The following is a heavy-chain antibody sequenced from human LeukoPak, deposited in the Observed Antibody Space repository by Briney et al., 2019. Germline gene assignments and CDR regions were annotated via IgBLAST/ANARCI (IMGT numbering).Heavy chain of an antibody. CDR3: ARPTYYSSSLGYYFDY. Sequence: GASVKVSCKASGGTFSSYAISWVRQAPGQGLEWMGIINPSGGSTSYAQKFQGRVTMTRDTSTSTVYMELSSLRSEDTAVYYCARPTYYSSSLGYYFDYWGQGTLVTVSS. CDR1: GGTFSSYA. CDR2: INPSGGST. D-gene: IGHD6-13*01. V-gene: IGHV1-46*01. J-gene: IGHJ4*02.